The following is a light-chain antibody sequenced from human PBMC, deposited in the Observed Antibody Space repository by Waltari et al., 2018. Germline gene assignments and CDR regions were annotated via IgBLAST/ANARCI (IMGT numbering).Light chain of an antibody. Sequence: EIVLTQSPATLSLSPGERATLSCRASQSVGDYFAWHQQKPGQAPRLLIYDASNRATGIPARFSGIGSGTDFTLTISSLEPEDFAVYYCQQRSNWPRYTFGQGTKLEIK. CDR3: QQRSNWPRYT. V-gene: IGKV3-11*01. CDR2: DAS. CDR1: QSVGDY. J-gene: IGKJ2*01.